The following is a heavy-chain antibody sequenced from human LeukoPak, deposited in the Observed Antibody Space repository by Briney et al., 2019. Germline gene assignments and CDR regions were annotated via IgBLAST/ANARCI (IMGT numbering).Heavy chain of an antibody. CDR3: ARDSLSDDSSGYYDF. Sequence: RASVKVSCKASGYTFTGYYIHWVRQAPGHGLEWMGWINPKTLGTNYAQKFRGRLTMTRDTSISTVYMELSSLRSDDTAGYYCARDSLSDDSSGYYDFWGQGALVTVST. CDR2: INPKTLGT. D-gene: IGHD3-22*01. V-gene: IGHV1-2*02. CDR1: GYTFTGYY. J-gene: IGHJ4*02.